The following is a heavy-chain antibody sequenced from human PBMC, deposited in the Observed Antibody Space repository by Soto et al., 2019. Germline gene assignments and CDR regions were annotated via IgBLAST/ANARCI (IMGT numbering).Heavy chain of an antibody. CDR2: ISYDGSNK. D-gene: IGHD1-20*01. Sequence: QVQLVESGGGVVQPGRSLRLSCAASGFTFSSYGMHWVRQAPGKGLEWVAVISYDGSNKYYADSVKGRFTISRDNSKNTLYLQMNSLRAEDTAVYYCAKVYDAHYDYYYGMDVWGQGTTVTVSS. J-gene: IGHJ6*02. CDR1: GFTFSSYG. V-gene: IGHV3-30*18. CDR3: AKVYDAHYDYYYGMDV.